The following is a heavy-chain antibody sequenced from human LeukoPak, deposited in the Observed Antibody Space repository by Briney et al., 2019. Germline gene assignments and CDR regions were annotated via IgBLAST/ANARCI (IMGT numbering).Heavy chain of an antibody. CDR3: ARQLGGSGSY. J-gene: IGHJ4*02. Sequence: GGSLRLSCAASGCTFNSYWMHWVRQAPGKGLEWVANIKQDGSEKYYVDSVKGRFTISRDNAKNSVYLQMNSLRAEDTAVYYCARQLGGSGSYWGQGALVTVSS. D-gene: IGHD3-10*01. CDR1: GCTFNSYW. V-gene: IGHV3-7*01. CDR2: IKQDGSEK.